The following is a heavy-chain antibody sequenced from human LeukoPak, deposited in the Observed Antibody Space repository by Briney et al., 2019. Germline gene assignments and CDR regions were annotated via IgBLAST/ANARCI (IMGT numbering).Heavy chain of an antibody. CDR3: ARHFTYYYDSSGYPRDAFDI. CDR2: IYYSGST. J-gene: IGHJ3*02. Sequence: SETLSLTCTVSGGSISGYYWSWIRQSPGEGLAWMRYIYYSGSTNYNPSLKSRVTISLDMSKNQFSLKLSSVTAADTALYYCARHFTYYYDSSGYPRDAFDIWGQGTVVTVSS. CDR1: GGSISGYY. V-gene: IGHV4-59*08. D-gene: IGHD3-22*01.